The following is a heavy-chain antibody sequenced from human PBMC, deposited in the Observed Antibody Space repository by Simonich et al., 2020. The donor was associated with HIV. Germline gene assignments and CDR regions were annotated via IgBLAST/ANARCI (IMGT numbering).Heavy chain of an antibody. CDR2: INHSGST. V-gene: IGHV4-34*01. Sequence: QVQLQQWGAGLLKPSETLSLTCAVYGGSFSGYYWNWIRQPPGKGLEWIGEINHSGSTNYNPSLKSRVTISVDTSKNQFSLKLSSVTAADTAVYYCARHRGAGYFDYWGQGTLVTVSS. J-gene: IGHJ4*02. CDR3: ARHRGAGYFDY. CDR1: GGSFSGYY.